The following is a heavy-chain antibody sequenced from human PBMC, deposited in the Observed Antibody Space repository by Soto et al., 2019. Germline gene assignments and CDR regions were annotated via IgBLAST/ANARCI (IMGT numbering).Heavy chain of an antibody. V-gene: IGHV3-53*01. Sequence: PGGSLRLSCAASGFTVSSNYMSWVRQAPGKGLEWVSVIYSGGSTYYADSVKGRFTISRDNSKNTLYLQMNSLRAEDTAVYYCARAYLELLRFDPWGQGTLVTAPQ. D-gene: IGHD1-7*01. CDR1: GFTVSSNY. CDR2: IYSGGST. CDR3: ARAYLELLRFDP. J-gene: IGHJ5*02.